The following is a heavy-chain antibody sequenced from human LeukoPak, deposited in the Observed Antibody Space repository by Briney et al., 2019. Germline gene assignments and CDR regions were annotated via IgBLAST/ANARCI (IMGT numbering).Heavy chain of an antibody. CDR2: ISGSGGST. Sequence: GGSLRLSCAASGFTFSSYAMSWVRQAPGKGLEWVSAISGSGGSTYYADSVKGRFTISRDNSKNTLYLQMNSLRAEDTAVYYCTKSGSGLLWFGTYRWAFDIWGQGTMVTVSS. D-gene: IGHD3-10*01. CDR3: TKSGSGLLWFGTYRWAFDI. V-gene: IGHV3-23*01. CDR1: GFTFSSYA. J-gene: IGHJ3*02.